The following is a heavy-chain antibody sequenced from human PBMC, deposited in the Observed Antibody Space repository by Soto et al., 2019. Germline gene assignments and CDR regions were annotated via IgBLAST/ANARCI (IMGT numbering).Heavy chain of an antibody. D-gene: IGHD1-26*01. CDR2: ISYDGSNK. Sequence: QVQLVESGGGVVQPGRSLRLSRAASGFTFSSYAMHWVRQAPGKGLEWVAVISYDGSNKYYADSVKGRFTISRDNSKNTLYLQMNSLRAEDTAVYYCARDWQWELLPPATEMDYWGQGTLVTVSS. CDR3: ARDWQWELLPPATEMDY. CDR1: GFTFSSYA. J-gene: IGHJ4*02. V-gene: IGHV3-30-3*01.